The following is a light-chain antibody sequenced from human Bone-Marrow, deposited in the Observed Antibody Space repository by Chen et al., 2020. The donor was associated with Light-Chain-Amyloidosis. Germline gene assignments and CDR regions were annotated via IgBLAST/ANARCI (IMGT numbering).Light chain of an antibody. J-gene: IGLJ2*01. Sequence: SALTQPASASGSPGQSLTFSCTGTISDVGGYNYVSWYQQHPGKAPKLMIYDVSNRPSGVSNRFSGSKSGNTASLTISGLQAEDEADYYCSSYTSSSTYVVFGGGTKLTVL. CDR2: DVS. CDR3: SSYTSSSTYVV. CDR1: ISDVGGYNY. V-gene: IGLV2-14*01.